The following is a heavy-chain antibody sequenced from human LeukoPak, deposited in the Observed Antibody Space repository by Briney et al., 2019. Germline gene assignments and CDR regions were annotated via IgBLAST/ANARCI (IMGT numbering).Heavy chain of an antibody. V-gene: IGHV3-11*05. D-gene: IGHD4-23*01. CDR1: GFTSSDYY. Sequence: GGSLRLSCAASGFTSSDYYMSWIRQAPGKGLEWVSYISSSSSYTNYADSVKGRFTISRNNAKNSLYLQTNSLRAEDTAVYYWESDIGYGGHPGSFDLWARGTVVIVSS. CDR3: ESDIGYGGHPGSFDL. CDR2: ISSSSSYT. J-gene: IGHJ2*01.